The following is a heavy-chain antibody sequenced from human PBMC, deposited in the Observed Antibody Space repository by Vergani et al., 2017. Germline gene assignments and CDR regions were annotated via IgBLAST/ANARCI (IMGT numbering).Heavy chain of an antibody. CDR1: GFTFSSYA. Sequence: EVQLLESGGGLVQPGGSLRLSCAASGFTFSSYAMSWVRQAPGKGLEWVSAISGSGGSTYYADSVKGRFTISRDNSKNTLYLQMNSLRAGDTAVYYCAKDVSYDPYGLDYWGQGTLVTVSS. CDR2: ISGSGGST. CDR3: AKDVSYDPYGLDY. J-gene: IGHJ4*02. V-gene: IGHV3-23*01. D-gene: IGHD5-12*01.